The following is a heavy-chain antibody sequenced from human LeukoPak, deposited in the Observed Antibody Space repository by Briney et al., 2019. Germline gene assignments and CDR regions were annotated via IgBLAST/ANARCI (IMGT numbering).Heavy chain of an antibody. D-gene: IGHD3-10*01. CDR1: GFTFSIYW. J-gene: IGHJ2*01. CDR2: IRSDGIAT. Sequence: PGGSLRLSCAASGFTFSIYWMHWVRQAPGKGLVWVSRIRSDGIATTYADSVKGRFTISRDNAKNTLYLQMNSLRAEDTAVYYCARADGLESDWYFDLWGRGTLVAVSS. CDR3: ARADGLESDWYFDL. V-gene: IGHV3-74*01.